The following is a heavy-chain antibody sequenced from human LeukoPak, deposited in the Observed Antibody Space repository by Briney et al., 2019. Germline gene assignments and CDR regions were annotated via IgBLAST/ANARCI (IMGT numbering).Heavy chain of an antibody. Sequence: GGSLRLSCAASGFTFSSYGMHWVRQAPGKGLEWVAVISYDGRNKYYADSVKGRFTISRDNSKNTLYLQMNSLRAEDTAVYYCAMNRWELLGGGHAFDYWGQGTLVTVPS. CDR3: AMNRWELLGGGHAFDY. CDR2: ISYDGRNK. J-gene: IGHJ4*02. D-gene: IGHD1-26*01. V-gene: IGHV3-30*03. CDR1: GFTFSSYG.